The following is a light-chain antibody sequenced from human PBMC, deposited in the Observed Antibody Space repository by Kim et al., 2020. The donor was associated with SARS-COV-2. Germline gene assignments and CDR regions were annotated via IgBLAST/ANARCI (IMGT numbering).Light chain of an antibody. V-gene: IGKV3-20*01. J-gene: IGKJ5*01. Sequence: ETALTQSPATLSLSPGESATLSCRASQGITANYLARYRQTPGQPPRLLISSASNRVTGIPDRFRGSGSGTDFTLTISRLEPEDFAVYYCQQYGSSPITFGQGTRLEIK. CDR2: SAS. CDR1: QGITANY. CDR3: QQYGSSPIT.